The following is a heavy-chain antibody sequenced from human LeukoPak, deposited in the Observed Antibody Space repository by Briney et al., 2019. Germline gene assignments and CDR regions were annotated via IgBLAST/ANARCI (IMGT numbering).Heavy chain of an antibody. D-gene: IGHD6-6*01. CDR3: ARDRGISSGFFDY. J-gene: IGHJ4*02. CDR1: GFTFSNSA. CDR2: ISGSGDNT. Sequence: GGSLRLSCAASGFTFSNSAMSWVRQAPGKGLEWVSNISGSGDNTYYTDSVKGRFTISRDNSRNTQYLQMNSLRDEDTAIYYCARDRGISSGFFDYWGQGSLVTVS. V-gene: IGHV3-23*01.